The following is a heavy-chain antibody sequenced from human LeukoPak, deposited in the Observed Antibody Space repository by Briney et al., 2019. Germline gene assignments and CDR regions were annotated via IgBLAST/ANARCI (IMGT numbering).Heavy chain of an antibody. Sequence: PSETLSLTCTVSGGSISSSSYYWGWIRQPPGKGLGYIGSIYYSGSTYYSPSLRSRGTISVDTSKNQFSLKLSSVTAADTAVYYCARGHYDSSGYYWFDPWGQGTLVTVSS. J-gene: IGHJ5*02. CDR2: IYYSGST. CDR1: GGSISSSSYY. V-gene: IGHV4-39*01. D-gene: IGHD3-22*01. CDR3: ARGHYDSSGYYWFDP.